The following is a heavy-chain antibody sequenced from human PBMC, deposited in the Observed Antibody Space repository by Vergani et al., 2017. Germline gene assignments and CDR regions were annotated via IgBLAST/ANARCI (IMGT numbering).Heavy chain of an antibody. CDR2: IKADGGET. Sequence: EVQVVETGGGLVQPGGSLRLSCAASGFTVSSNYMSWVRQAPGKGLEWVANIKADGGETYYADSVKGRFTISRDNAKNLLYLQMNSLRGDDTAIYYCARHSSGYSWGQGTLVTVSS. CDR3: ARHSSGYS. V-gene: IGHV3-7*01. J-gene: IGHJ5*02. D-gene: IGHD3-22*01. CDR1: GFTVSSNY.